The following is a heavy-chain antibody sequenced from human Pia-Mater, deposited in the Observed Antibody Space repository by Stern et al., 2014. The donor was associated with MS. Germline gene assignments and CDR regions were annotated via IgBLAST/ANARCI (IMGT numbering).Heavy chain of an antibody. CDR2: ISSSSSNI. J-gene: IGHJ3*01. Sequence: EMQLVESGGGLVQPGGSLRLSCAASGFTFRSYGMNWVRQAPGKGLEWVSYISSSSSNIYYADSVKGRFTISRDNAKKSLFLQMNSLRAEDTAVYYCARDDVPMYGDNDAFDVWGQGTMVTVSS. D-gene: IGHD4-17*01. CDR3: ARDDVPMYGDNDAFDV. CDR1: GFTFRSYG. V-gene: IGHV3-48*01.